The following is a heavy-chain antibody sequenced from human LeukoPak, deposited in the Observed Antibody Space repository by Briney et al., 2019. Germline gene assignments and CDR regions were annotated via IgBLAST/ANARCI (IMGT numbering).Heavy chain of an antibody. CDR2: ISSSSTYT. V-gene: IGHV3-11*06. CDR1: GFTFSDYY. CDR3: ARYRDTAMGFDY. J-gene: IGHJ4*02. D-gene: IGHD5-18*01. Sequence: AGGSLRLSCAASGFTFSDYYMTWIRQAPGKGLEWVSYISSSSTYTNYADSVKGRITISRDNAKNSLFLQMNSLRAEDTAVYFCARYRDTAMGFDYWGRGTLVTVSS.